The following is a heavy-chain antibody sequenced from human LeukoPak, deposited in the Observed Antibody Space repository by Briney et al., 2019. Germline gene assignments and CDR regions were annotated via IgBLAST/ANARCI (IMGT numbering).Heavy chain of an antibody. CDR1: GGTFSSYA. V-gene: IGHV1-69*05. CDR3: ARDTPHDYGDYGAWYYYYYMDV. J-gene: IGHJ6*03. CDR2: IIPVFGTA. Sequence: SVKVSCKASGGTFSSYAISWVRQAPGQGLEQMGGIIPVFGTANYAQKFQGRVTITTDESTSTAYMELSSLRSEDTAVYYCARDTPHDYGDYGAWYYYYYMDVWGKGTTVTVSS. D-gene: IGHD4-17*01.